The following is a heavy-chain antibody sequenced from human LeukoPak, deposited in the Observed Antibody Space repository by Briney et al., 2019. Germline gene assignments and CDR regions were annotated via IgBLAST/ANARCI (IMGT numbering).Heavy chain of an antibody. D-gene: IGHD5-12*01. Sequence: ASVKVSCKASGYSFTSYYMHWVRQAPGQGLEWMGWINPNSGGTNYAQKFQGRVTMTRDTSISTAYMELSRLRSDDTAVYYCACPSGYDFLFDYWGQGTLVTVSS. CDR1: GYSFTSYY. CDR2: INPNSGGT. J-gene: IGHJ4*02. V-gene: IGHV1-2*02. CDR3: ACPSGYDFLFDY.